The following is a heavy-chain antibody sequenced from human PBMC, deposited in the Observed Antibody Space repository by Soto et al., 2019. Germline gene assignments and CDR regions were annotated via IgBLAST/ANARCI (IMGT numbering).Heavy chain of an antibody. V-gene: IGHV3-23*01. D-gene: IGHD3-22*01. CDR1: GFNFNNFA. CDR2: VTVTGETT. Sequence: EVQLLESGGGLVQPGGSLRLSCAASGFNFNNFAFNWVRQAPGRGLEWVSTVTVTGETTYYADSVRGRFTISRDNSRSTLFLQMNSLRAEDTAVYYCAGSGCYYPACYQYYYYVDVWGKGTTVTVSS. J-gene: IGHJ6*03. CDR3: AGSGCYYPACYQYYYYVDV.